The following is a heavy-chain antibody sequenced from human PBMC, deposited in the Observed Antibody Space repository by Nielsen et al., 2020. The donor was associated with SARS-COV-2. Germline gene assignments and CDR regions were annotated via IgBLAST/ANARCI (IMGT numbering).Heavy chain of an antibody. CDR1: GFTFSSYG. D-gene: IGHD2-15*01. CDR2: IWYDGSNK. CDR3: ARERCSGGSCYSERVDYYYYMDV. Sequence: GGSLRLSCAASGFTFSSYGMHWVRQAPGKGLEWVAVIWYDGSNKYYADSVKGRFTISRDNSKNTLYLQMNSLRAEDTAVYYCARERCSGGSCYSERVDYYYYMDVWGKGTTVTVSS. V-gene: IGHV3-33*01. J-gene: IGHJ6*03.